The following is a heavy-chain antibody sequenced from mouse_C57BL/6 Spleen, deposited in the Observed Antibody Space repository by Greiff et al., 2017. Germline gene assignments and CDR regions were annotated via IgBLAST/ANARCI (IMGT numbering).Heavy chain of an antibody. J-gene: IGHJ2*01. CDR3: SRRGAYDSYFDY. CDR1: GYTFTSYW. D-gene: IGHD2-4*01. Sequence: QVQLQQPGAELVTPGASVKMSCKASGYTFTSYWITWVKQRPGQGLEWIGDIYPGSGSTNYNEKFKSKATLTVYTSSSTAYMQLSSLTSEDSAVYYCSRRGAYDSYFDYWGQGTTLTVSS. V-gene: IGHV1-55*01. CDR2: IYPGSGST.